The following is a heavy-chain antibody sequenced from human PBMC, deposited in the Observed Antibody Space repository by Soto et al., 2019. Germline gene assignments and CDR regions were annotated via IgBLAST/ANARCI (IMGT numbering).Heavy chain of an antibody. Sequence: PSETLSLTCTVSGGSISSYYWSWIRQPPGKGLEWIGYIYYSGSTNYNPSLKSRVTISVDTSKNQFSLKLSSVTAADTAVYYCARDRRYYYGSGSYTYYGMDVWGQGTTVT. CDR1: GGSISSYY. J-gene: IGHJ6*02. CDR3: ARDRRYYYGSGSYTYYGMDV. CDR2: IYYSGST. V-gene: IGHV4-59*01. D-gene: IGHD3-10*01.